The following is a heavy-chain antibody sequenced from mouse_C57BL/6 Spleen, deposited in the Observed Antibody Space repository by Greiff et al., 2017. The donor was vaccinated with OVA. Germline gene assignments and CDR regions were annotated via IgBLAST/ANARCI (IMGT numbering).Heavy chain of an antibody. CDR3: AIYYDYDRGYAMDY. J-gene: IGHJ4*01. CDR2: ISSGSSTI. CDR1: GFTFSDYG. Sequence: EVKVVESGGGLVKPGGSLKLSCAASGFTFSDYGMHWVRQAPEKGLEWVAYISSGSSTIYYADTVKGRFTISRDNAKNTLFLQMTSLRSEDTAMYYCAIYYDYDRGYAMDYWGQGTSVTVSS. D-gene: IGHD2-4*01. V-gene: IGHV5-17*01.